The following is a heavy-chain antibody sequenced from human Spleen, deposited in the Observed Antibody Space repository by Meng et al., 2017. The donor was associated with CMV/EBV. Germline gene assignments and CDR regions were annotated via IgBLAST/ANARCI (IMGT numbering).Heavy chain of an antibody. CDR3: ARDTVSGAGFYFDN. V-gene: IGHV1-69*05. D-gene: IGHD3-10*01. Sequence: SGGGLWSLGIALVRQAPVQGLEWLGGIIPSYDSTMYAQKFQGRITVTTDASTSTTYMALRSLKSEDTALYYCARDTVSGAGFYFDNWGQGTLVTVSS. J-gene: IGHJ4*02. CDR1: GGGLWSLG. CDR2: IIPSYDST.